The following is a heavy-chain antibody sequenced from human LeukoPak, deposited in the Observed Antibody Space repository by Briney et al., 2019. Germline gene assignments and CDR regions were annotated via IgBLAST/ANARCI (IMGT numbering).Heavy chain of an antibody. CDR1: GFTFSSYW. CDR2: INTDGSST. Sequence: GGSLRLSCAASGFTFSSYWMHWVRQAPGKGLVWVSRINTDGSSTSYTDSVKGRFTISRDNSKNTLYLQMNSLRAEDTAVYYCAKETGTTVPIDYWGQGTLVTVSS. V-gene: IGHV3-74*01. D-gene: IGHD1-7*01. CDR3: AKETGTTVPIDY. J-gene: IGHJ4*02.